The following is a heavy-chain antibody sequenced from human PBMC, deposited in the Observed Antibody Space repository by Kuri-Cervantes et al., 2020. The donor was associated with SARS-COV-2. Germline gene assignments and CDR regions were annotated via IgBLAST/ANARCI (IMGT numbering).Heavy chain of an antibody. Sequence: GGSLRLSCAASGFTFSSYAMHWVRQAPGKGLEWVAVISYDGSNKYYADFVKGRFTISRDNSKNTLYLQMNSLRAEDTAVYYCARDSSTQQLPAEYFQHWGQGTLVTVSS. V-gene: IGHV3-30-3*01. CDR2: ISYDGSNK. CDR3: ARDSSTQQLPAEYFQH. J-gene: IGHJ1*01. D-gene: IGHD6-13*01. CDR1: GFTFSSYA.